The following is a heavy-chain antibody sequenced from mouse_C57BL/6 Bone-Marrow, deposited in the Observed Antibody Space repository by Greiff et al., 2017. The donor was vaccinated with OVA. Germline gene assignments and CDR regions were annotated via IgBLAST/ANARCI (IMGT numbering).Heavy chain of an antibody. J-gene: IGHJ2*01. CDR1: GFTFKDYY. CDR2: IDHEDGDT. D-gene: IGHD2-1*01. V-gene: IGHV14-4*01. Sequence: EVMLMESGAGLVRPGASVKLSCTASGFTFKDYYMHWVQQSPEQGLEWIGWIDHEDGDTEYASTFQGHATITADTSSNTAYLQLSSLTSEDTAVYYCTTYGNFDYWGQGTTLTVSA. CDR3: TTYGNFDY.